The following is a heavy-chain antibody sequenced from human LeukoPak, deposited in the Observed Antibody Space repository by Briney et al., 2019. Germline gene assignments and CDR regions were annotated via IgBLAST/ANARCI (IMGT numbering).Heavy chain of an antibody. V-gene: IGHV1-18*01. CDR2: ISAYNGNT. Sequence: ASVKVSCKASGYTFTSYGVSWVRQAPGQGLEWMGWISAYNGNTNYAHKLQGRVTMTTDTSTCTAYMELRSLRSDDTAVYYCAINYYGSGSIDYWGQGTLVTVSS. J-gene: IGHJ4*02. D-gene: IGHD3-10*01. CDR3: AINYYGSGSIDY. CDR1: GYTFTSYG.